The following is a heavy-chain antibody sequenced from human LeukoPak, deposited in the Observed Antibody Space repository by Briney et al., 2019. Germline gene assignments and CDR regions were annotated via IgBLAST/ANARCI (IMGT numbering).Heavy chain of an antibody. J-gene: IGHJ6*02. CDR2: IIPIFGTA. V-gene: IGHV1-69*01. D-gene: IGHD6-13*01. CDR1: GGTFSSYA. CDR3: ARTGYSSSWLFYYYYYGMDV. Sequence: ASVKVSCKASGGTFSSYAISWVRQAPGQGLEWMGGIIPIFGTANYAQKFQGRVTITADESTSTAYMELSSLRSEDTAVYYCARTGYSSSWLFYYYYYGMDVWGQGTTVTVSS.